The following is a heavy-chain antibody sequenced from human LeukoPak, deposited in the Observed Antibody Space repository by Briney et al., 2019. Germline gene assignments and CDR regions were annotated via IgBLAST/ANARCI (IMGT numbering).Heavy chain of an antibody. CDR3: AKSRGSNWPRYFDL. D-gene: IGHD6-13*01. CDR1: GFTFDDYA. J-gene: IGHJ2*01. V-gene: IGHV3-9*01. Sequence: GGSLRLSCAAFGFTFDDYAMHWVRQAPGKGLERVSSISWNSGSIGYADSVKGRFTISRDNAKNSLYLQMNSLRAEDTALYYCAKSRGSNWPRYFDLWGRGTLITVSS. CDR2: ISWNSGSI.